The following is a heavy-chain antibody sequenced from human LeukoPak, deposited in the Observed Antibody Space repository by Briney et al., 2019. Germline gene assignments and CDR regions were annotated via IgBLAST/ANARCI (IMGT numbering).Heavy chain of an antibody. V-gene: IGHV3-7*03. CDR2: INSDGSEG. CDR1: GFTFSGFW. CDR3: AITKWGE. J-gene: IGHJ4*02. Sequence: GGSLRLSCAVSGFTFSGFWMSWSRQAPGKGLEWVASINSDGSEGYYADVVKGRFTISRDNAKNSLYLQMNSLRAEDTALYYCAITKWGEGGQGTLVTVSS. D-gene: IGHD3-3*01.